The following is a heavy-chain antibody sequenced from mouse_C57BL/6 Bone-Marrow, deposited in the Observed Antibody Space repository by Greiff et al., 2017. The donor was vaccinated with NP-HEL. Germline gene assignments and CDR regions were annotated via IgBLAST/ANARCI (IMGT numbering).Heavy chain of an antibody. D-gene: IGHD1-1*01. CDR2: IDPENGDT. Sequence: EVKVVESGAELVRPGASVKLSCTASGFNITDDYMHWVKQRPEQGLEWIGWIDPENGDTEYDSKFQGKATITADTSSNTAYLQLSSLTSEDTAVYYCTTFITTVVAPFAYWGQGTLVTVSA. CDR3: TTFITTVVAPFAY. J-gene: IGHJ3*01. V-gene: IGHV14-4*01. CDR1: GFNITDDY.